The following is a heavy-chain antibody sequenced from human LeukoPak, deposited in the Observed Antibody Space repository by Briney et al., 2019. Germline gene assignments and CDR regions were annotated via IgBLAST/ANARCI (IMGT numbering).Heavy chain of an antibody. V-gene: IGHV4-59*11. CDR3: ARAHEYYYDSSGLDWFDP. J-gene: IGHJ5*02. Sequence: SETLSLTCTVSGGSISTHYWSWIRQPPGKGLEWIGYIYSSGSTNHNPSLKSRVTISVDTSKNQFSLKLSSVTAADTAVYYCARAHEYYYDSSGLDWFDPWGQGTLVTVSS. D-gene: IGHD3-22*01. CDR1: GGSISTHY. CDR2: IYSSGST.